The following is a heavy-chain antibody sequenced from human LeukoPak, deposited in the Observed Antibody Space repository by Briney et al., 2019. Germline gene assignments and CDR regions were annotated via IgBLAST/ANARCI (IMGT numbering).Heavy chain of an antibody. J-gene: IGHJ3*02. CDR2: ISSSGSTI. D-gene: IGHD2-21*01. CDR1: GFTFSSYE. CDR3: ARVLWASGALDI. V-gene: IGHV3-48*03. Sequence: GGSLRLSCAASGFTFSSYEMNWVRQAPGKGLEWVSYISSSGSTIYYADSVKGRFTISRDNAKNSLYLQMNSLRAEDTAVYSCARVLWASGALDIWGQGTMVTVSS.